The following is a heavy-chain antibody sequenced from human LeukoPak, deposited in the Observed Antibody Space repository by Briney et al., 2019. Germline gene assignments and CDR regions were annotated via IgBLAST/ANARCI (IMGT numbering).Heavy chain of an antibody. CDR2: ISGSGGST. CDR1: GFTFSSYA. D-gene: IGHD2-2*01. V-gene: IGHV3-23*01. Sequence: PGGSLRLSCAASGFTFSSYAMSWVRQAPGKGLEWVSAISGSGGSTYYADSVKGRFTISRDNSKNTLYLQMNSLRAEDTAVYYCAKDQEDCSSTSCYAAGGESPSDYWGQGTLVTVSS. J-gene: IGHJ4*02. CDR3: AKDQEDCSSTSCYAAGGESPSDY.